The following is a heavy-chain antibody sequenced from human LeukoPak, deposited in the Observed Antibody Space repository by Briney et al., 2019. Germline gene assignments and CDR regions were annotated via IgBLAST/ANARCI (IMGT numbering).Heavy chain of an antibody. CDR2: FSHSGST. J-gene: IGHJ5*02. V-gene: IGHV4-30-2*03. CDR3: ARHVVVVPAAIGGVPYGNWFDP. CDR1: GGSINSGGYY. Sequence: SQTLSLTCTVSGGSINSGGYYWTWIRQPPGEGLEWIAYFSHSGSTFYNPSLKSRVTISVDTSKNQFSLKLSSVTAADTAVYYCARHVVVVPAAIGGVPYGNWFDPWGQGTLVTVSS. D-gene: IGHD2-2*01.